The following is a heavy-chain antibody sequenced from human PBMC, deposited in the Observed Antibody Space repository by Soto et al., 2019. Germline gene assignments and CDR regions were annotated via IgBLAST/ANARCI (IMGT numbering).Heavy chain of an antibody. V-gene: IGHV3-7*01. CDR3: ARLSYGSGSYYWFDP. CDR1: GFTFSSYW. Sequence: GGSLRLSCAASGFTFSSYWMSWVRQAPGKGLEWVANIKQDGSEKYYVDSVKGRFTISRDNAKNSLYLQMNSLRAEDTAVYYCARLSYGSGSYYWFDPWGQGTLVTVSS. D-gene: IGHD3-10*01. J-gene: IGHJ5*02. CDR2: IKQDGSEK.